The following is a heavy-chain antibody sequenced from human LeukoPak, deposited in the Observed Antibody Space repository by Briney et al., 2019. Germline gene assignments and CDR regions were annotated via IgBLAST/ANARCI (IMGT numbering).Heavy chain of an antibody. CDR2: ISGSGGST. V-gene: IGHV3-23*01. D-gene: IGHD3-10*01. Sequence: GGSLRLSCAASGFTFSSYAMSWVRQAPGKGLEWVSAISGSGGSTYYADSVKGRFTISRDNSKNTLYLQMNSLRAEDTAVYYSAKGVARGSGLYYYYGMDVWGQGTTVTVSS. CDR3: AKGVARGSGLYYYYGMDV. CDR1: GFTFSSYA. J-gene: IGHJ6*02.